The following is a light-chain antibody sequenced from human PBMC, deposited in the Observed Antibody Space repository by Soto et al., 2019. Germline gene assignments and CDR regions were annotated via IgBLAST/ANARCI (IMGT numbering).Light chain of an antibody. CDR1: QNISSW. CDR2: AAS. V-gene: IGKV1-39*01. CDR3: QQSNSRPRT. J-gene: IGKJ1*01. Sequence: DTEMTQSPSTLFASGGGIVTITGRASQNISSWLAWYQQKPGKAPKLLIYAASTRQSGVPSRFSGSGSGTDFTLTISSLQPEDFATYFCQQSNSRPRTFGQGTRV.